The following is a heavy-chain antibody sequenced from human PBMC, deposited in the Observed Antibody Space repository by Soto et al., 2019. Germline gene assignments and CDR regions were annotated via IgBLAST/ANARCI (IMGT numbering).Heavy chain of an antibody. CDR2: MNPDNGKT. V-gene: IGHV1-8*01. CDR3: ARPLCSSTRCGPYFFDS. J-gene: IGHJ4*02. Sequence: ASVKVSCKASGYTFTSNDINWVRQAPGQGPEWMGWMNPDNGKTGFAQKFQGRITMTRNTSISTAYMELSSLRSDDTAVYFCARPLCSSTRCGPYFFDSWGQGSLVTSPQ. D-gene: IGHD2-2*01. CDR1: GYTFTSND.